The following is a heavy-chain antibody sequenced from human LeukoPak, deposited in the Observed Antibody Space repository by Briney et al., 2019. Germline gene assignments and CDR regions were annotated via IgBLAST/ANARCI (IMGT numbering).Heavy chain of an antibody. CDR3: AKDRAQQLVLDF. D-gene: IGHD6-13*01. Sequence: GGSLRLSCAASGFTFSGHWMDWVRQAPGKGLEWVSAIIGSGSSTYYADSVKGRFTISRDNSKNTLFLQMNSLRAEDTAVYYCAKDRAQQLVLDFWGQGTLVTVSS. V-gene: IGHV3-23*01. CDR1: GFTFSGHW. J-gene: IGHJ4*02. CDR2: IIGSGSST.